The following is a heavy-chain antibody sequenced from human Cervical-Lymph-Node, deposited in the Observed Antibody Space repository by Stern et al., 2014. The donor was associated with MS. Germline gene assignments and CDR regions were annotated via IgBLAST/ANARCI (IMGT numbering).Heavy chain of an antibody. V-gene: IGHV3-53*01. CDR2: ITNVGST. CDR1: GFTGSRDY. CDR3: ARDTASPERSDW. Sequence: EVQLVQSGGGVIQPGGSLRLSCTASGFTGSRDYMTWVRPAPGKGLGWVPLITNVGSTFYTDSVKGRFTISRDDSKTTVYLHMTSLRAEDTAMYYCARDTASPERSDWWGQGTLVTVSS. D-gene: IGHD1-1*01. J-gene: IGHJ4*02.